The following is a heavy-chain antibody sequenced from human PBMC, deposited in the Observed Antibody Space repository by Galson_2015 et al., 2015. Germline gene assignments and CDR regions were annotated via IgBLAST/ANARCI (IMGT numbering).Heavy chain of an antibody. V-gene: IGHV3-9*01. Sequence: SLRLSCAASGFTFDDYAMHWVRQAPGKGLEWVSGISWNSGSIGYADSVKGRFTISRDNAKNSLYLQMNSLRAEDTALYYCAKDTGTGDYDNYYYYMDVWGKGTTVTVSS. CDR1: GFTFDDYA. D-gene: IGHD4-17*01. J-gene: IGHJ6*03. CDR2: ISWNSGSI. CDR3: AKDTGTGDYDNYYYYMDV.